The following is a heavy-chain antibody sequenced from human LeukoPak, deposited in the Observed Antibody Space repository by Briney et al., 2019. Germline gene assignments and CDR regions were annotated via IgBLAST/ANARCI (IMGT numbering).Heavy chain of an antibody. CDR3: AREMATISTTTFDY. D-gene: IGHD5-24*01. CDR2: ISSSSSYI. J-gene: IGHJ4*02. CDR1: GFTFSSYS. V-gene: IGHV3-21*01. Sequence: GGSLRLSCAASGFTFSSYSMNWVRQAPGKGLEWVSSISSSSSYIYYADSVKGRFTISRDSSKNTLYLQMNSLRAEDTAVYYCAREMATISTTTFDYWGQGTLVTVSS.